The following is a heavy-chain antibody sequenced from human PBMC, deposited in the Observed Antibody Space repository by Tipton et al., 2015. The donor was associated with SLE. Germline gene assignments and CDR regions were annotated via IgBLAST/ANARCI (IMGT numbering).Heavy chain of an antibody. Sequence: TLSLTCDVYGGSFSGNYWIWIRQPPGKGLEWIGYMYYSGSTNYNPSLKSRVTISIAKSKNQFSLKLNSVTAADTAIYYCARDPDYGDPGTFDYWGQGTLVTVSS. CDR2: MYYSGST. J-gene: IGHJ4*02. D-gene: IGHD4-17*01. CDR3: ARDPDYGDPGTFDY. CDR1: GGSFSGNY. V-gene: IGHV4-34*11.